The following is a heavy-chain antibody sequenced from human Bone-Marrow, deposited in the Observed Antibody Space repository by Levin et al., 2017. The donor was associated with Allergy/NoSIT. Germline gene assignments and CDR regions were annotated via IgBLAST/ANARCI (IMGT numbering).Heavy chain of an antibody. CDR1: GFSLSPSEVG. J-gene: IGHJ4*02. D-gene: IGHD3-9*01. V-gene: IGHV2-5*02. Sequence: KWSGPTLVKPTQTLTLTCAFSGFSLSPSEVGVGWIRQPPGKALEWLAVLYWDDDKRYSPSLRSRLTITKDIPKKQVVLTVNNMDPVDTGTYYGAHRRYIDRSTNLDWGSQMFDYWGRGILVTVSS. CDR2: LYWDDDK. CDR3: AHRRYIDRSTNLDWGSQMFDY.